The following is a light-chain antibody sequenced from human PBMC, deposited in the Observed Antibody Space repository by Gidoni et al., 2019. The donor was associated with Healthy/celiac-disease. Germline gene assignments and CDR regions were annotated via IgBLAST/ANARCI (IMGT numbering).Light chain of an antibody. CDR2: GAS. J-gene: IGKJ3*01. CDR3: QQYGSSPDT. CDR1: QSVSSSY. V-gene: IGKV3-20*01. Sequence: EIVLTPSPGTLSLSPGERATLSCRASQSVSSSYLAWYQQKPGQAPRLLIYGASSRATGIPDRFSGSGSGTDFTLTISRLEPEDFAVYYCQQYGSSPDTFGPXTKVDIK.